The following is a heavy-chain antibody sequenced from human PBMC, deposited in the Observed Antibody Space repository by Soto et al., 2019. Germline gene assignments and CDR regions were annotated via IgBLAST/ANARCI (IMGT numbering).Heavy chain of an antibody. V-gene: IGHV5-51*01. CDR2: IYPGDSDT. Sequence: PGESLKISCKGSGYSFTSYWIGWVRQMPGKGLEWMGFIYPGDSDTRYSPSFQGQVTISADKSISTAYLQWSSLKASDTAMYYCARLTYLPEWLLSYGMDVWGQGTTVTVSS. CDR3: ARLTYLPEWLLSYGMDV. J-gene: IGHJ6*02. D-gene: IGHD3-3*01. CDR1: GYSFTSYW.